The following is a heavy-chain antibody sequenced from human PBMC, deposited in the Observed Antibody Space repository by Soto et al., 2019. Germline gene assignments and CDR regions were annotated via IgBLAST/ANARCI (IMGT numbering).Heavy chain of an antibody. D-gene: IGHD6-13*01. CDR2: IYRGGST. CDR3: ASDPRGIAAAGTLVDAFDI. Sequence: QSGGSLRLSCAASGFTVSSNYMSWVRQAPGKGLEWVSVIYRGGSTYYADSVKGRCTISRDNSKNTLYLQMNSLRAEEAAMYYCASDPRGIAAAGTLVDAFDIWGQGTMVTVSS. CDR1: GFTVSSNY. J-gene: IGHJ3*02. V-gene: IGHV3-53*01.